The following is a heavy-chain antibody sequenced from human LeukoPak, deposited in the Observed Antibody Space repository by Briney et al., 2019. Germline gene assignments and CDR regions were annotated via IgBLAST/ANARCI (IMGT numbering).Heavy chain of an antibody. J-gene: IGHJ4*02. Sequence: SETLSLTCGVYAGSFSCYYWSWILQPPGKGLEGIGGINHSGTTNYNPSLKRRVTISVDTSKNQFSLKLSSVTAADTAVYYCARGYLAYYDSSGYVPYYFDYWGQGTLVTVSS. CDR2: INHSGTT. CDR3: ARGYLAYYDSSGYVPYYFDY. V-gene: IGHV4-34*01. D-gene: IGHD3-22*01. CDR1: AGSFSCYY.